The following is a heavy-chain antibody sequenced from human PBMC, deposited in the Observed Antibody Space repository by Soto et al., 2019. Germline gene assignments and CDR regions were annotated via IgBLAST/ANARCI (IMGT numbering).Heavy chain of an antibody. V-gene: IGHV3-48*02. CDR3: TRPAPFDY. CDR2: VGSDSGAI. D-gene: IGHD2-2*01. Sequence: GGSLRLSCVASGFTFNTYSMNWVRQAPGKGLEWISYVGSDSGAIYYADSVKGRSTISRDNAKNSVYLQMNSLRDEDTAIYYCTRPAPFDYWGQGTLVTVSS. J-gene: IGHJ4*02. CDR1: GFTFNTYS.